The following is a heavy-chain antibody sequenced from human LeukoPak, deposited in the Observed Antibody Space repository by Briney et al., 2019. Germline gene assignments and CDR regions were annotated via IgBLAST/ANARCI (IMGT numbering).Heavy chain of an antibody. V-gene: IGHV1-2*06. D-gene: IGHD5-24*01. Sequence: GASVKASCKASGYTFTGYYMNWVRQAPGQGLEWLGRINPNTGGTNFAQSFQGRVTMTRDTSITTAYMELSRLRSDDTAVYYCARVGDGLNDAFDIWGQGTMVTVSS. CDR3: ARVGDGLNDAFDI. CDR2: INPNTGGT. CDR1: GYTFTGYY. J-gene: IGHJ3*02.